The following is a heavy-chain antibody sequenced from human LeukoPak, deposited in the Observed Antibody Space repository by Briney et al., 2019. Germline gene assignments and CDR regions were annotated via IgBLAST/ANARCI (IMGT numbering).Heavy chain of an antibody. J-gene: IGHJ4*02. CDR2: INHSGST. D-gene: IGHD2-15*01. CDR1: GYSISSGYY. Sequence: PSETLSLTCTVSGYSISSGYYWSWIRQPPGKGLEWIGEINHSGSTNYNPSLKSRVTISVDTSKNQFSLKLSSVTAADTAVYYCARVDCSGGSCYFDYWGQGTLVTVSS. CDR3: ARVDCSGGSCYFDY. V-gene: IGHV4-38-2*02.